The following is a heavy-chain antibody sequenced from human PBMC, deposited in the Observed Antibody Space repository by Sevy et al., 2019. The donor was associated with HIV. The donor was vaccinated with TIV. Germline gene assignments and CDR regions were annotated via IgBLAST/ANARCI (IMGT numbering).Heavy chain of an antibody. Sequence: GGSLRLSCAASGFTFSIYGMHWVRQAPGKGLEWVALIWYDGNYKYYADSVKGRFTISRDNAKNSLYLQMNSLRAEDTAVYYCARASCCYYYYYYMDVWGKGTTVTVSS. D-gene: IGHD2-2*01. CDR3: ARASCCYYYYYYMDV. V-gene: IGHV3-33*03. J-gene: IGHJ6*03. CDR2: IWYDGNYK. CDR1: GFTFSIYG.